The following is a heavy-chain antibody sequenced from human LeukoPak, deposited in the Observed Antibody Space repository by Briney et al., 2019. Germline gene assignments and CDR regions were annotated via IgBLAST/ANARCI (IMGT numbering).Heavy chain of an antibody. V-gene: IGHV4-59*01. CDR1: GGSISSYN. CDR2: IYYSGST. Sequence: PSETLSLTCTVSGGSISSYNWSWIRQPPGKGLEWIGYIYYSGSTNYNPSLKSRVTISVDTSKNQFSLKLSSVTAADTAVYYCAREPDYGDHEGFDYWGQGTLVTVSS. D-gene: IGHD4-17*01. CDR3: AREPDYGDHEGFDY. J-gene: IGHJ4*02.